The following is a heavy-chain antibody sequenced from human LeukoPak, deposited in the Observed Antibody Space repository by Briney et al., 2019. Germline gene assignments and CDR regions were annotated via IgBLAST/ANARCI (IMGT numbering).Heavy chain of an antibody. CDR1: GYTFTSDY. CDR2: INPSGGST. V-gene: IGHV1-46*01. D-gene: IGHD2-2*01. Sequence: ASVKVSFKASGYTFTSDYMHWVRQAPGQGLEWMGLINPSGGSTSYAQKFQGRVTMTRDTATSTVYMELSSLRSEDTAVYYCARIYCSSTSCHEGYFDYWGQGTLVTVSS. J-gene: IGHJ4*02. CDR3: ARIYCSSTSCHEGYFDY.